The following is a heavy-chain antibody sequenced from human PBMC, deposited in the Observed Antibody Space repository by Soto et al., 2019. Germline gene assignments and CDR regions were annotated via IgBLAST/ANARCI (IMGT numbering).Heavy chain of an antibody. CDR3: ATDKAVGATSEAFDY. CDR2: FDPEDGET. V-gene: IGHV1-24*01. J-gene: IGHJ4*02. D-gene: IGHD1-26*01. Sequence: ASVKVSCKVSGYTLTELSMHWVRQAPGKGLEWMGGFDPEDGETIYAQKFQGRVTMTEDTSTDTAYMELSSLRSEDTAVYYCATDKAVGATSEAFDYWGQGTLVTVSS. CDR1: GYTLTELS.